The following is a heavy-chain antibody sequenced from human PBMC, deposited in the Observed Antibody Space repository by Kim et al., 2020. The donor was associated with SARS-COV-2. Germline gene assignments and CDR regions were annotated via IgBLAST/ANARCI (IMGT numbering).Heavy chain of an antibody. V-gene: IGHV3-53*04. D-gene: IGHD3-22*01. CDR3: ATEGHYDSSGYYSPLDY. CDR2: IYSGGST. CDR1: GFTVSSNY. J-gene: IGHJ4*02. Sequence: GGSLRLSCAASGFTVSSNYMSWVRQAPGKGLEWVSVIYSGGSTYYADSVKGRFTISRHNSKNTLYLQMNSLRAEDTAVYYCATEGHYDSSGYYSPLDYWGQGTLVTVSS.